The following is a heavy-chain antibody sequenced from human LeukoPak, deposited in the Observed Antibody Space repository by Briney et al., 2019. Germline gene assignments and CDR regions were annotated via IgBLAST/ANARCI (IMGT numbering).Heavy chain of an antibody. D-gene: IGHD3-22*01. CDR3: ARGPGAHYYDSSGLRGATYFDY. J-gene: IGHJ4*02. CDR2: IYYSGST. V-gene: IGHV4-30-4*01. Sequence: SETLSLTCTVSGGSISSGDYYWSWVRQPPGKGLEWIGYIYYSGSTYYNPSLKSRVTISVDTSKNQFSLKLSSVTAADTAVYYCARGPGAHYYDSSGLRGATYFDYWGQGTLVTVSS. CDR1: GGSISSGDYY.